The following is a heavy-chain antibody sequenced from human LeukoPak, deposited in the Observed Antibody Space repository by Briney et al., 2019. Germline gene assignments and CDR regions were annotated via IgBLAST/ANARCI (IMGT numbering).Heavy chain of an antibody. CDR2: IYYSGST. D-gene: IGHD5-18*01. CDR1: GVSITSYY. CDR3: ARGAAGYSYG. Sequence: PSETLSLTCTVSGVSITSYYWSWIRQPPGKGLEWIGHIYYSGSTNYNPSLKSRVTISIDTSKNQFSLRLSSVTAADTAVYYCARGAAGYSYGWGQGTLVTVSS. V-gene: IGHV4-59*01. J-gene: IGHJ4*02.